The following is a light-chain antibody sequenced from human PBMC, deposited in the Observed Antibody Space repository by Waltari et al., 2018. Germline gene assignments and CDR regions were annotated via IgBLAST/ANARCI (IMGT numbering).Light chain of an antibody. Sequence: FMLTQPHSVSESPGKTVTISCTRSSGNIATNYVQWYQQRTGSAPTKVIYEDNQRPSGVPDRFSGSIDSSSNSASLIISGLKAEDEADYYCQSFDSSHVVFGGGTKLTVL. CDR1: SGNIATNY. J-gene: IGLJ2*01. CDR2: EDN. V-gene: IGLV6-57*03. CDR3: QSFDSSHVV.